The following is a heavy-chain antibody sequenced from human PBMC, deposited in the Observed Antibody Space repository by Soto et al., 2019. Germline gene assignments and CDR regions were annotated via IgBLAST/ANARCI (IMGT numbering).Heavy chain of an antibody. CDR3: ARTDTVVTVYGMEV. D-gene: IGHD2-15*01. V-gene: IGHV1-18*04. Sequence: GASVXVSCKASGYTFTSYGISWVRQAPGQGLEWMGWISAYNGNTNYAQKLQGRVTMTTDTSTSTAYMELRSLRSDDTAVYYCARTDTVVTVYGMEVWGQGTTVKVS. CDR1: GYTFTSYG. J-gene: IGHJ6*01. CDR2: ISAYNGNT.